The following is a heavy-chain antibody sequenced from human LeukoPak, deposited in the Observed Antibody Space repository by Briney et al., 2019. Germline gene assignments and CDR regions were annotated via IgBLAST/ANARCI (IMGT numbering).Heavy chain of an antibody. Sequence: PSETLSLTCTVSGGAISSSNYYWGWIRQPPGKGLEWIGSIYYSGSTYYNPSLKSRVTISVDTSKNQFSLKLSSVTAADTAVYYCATLQPTMVRGVTVDYWGQGTLVTVSS. CDR2: IYYSGST. V-gene: IGHV4-39*01. D-gene: IGHD3-10*01. CDR1: GGAISSSNYY. J-gene: IGHJ4*02. CDR3: ATLQPTMVRGVTVDY.